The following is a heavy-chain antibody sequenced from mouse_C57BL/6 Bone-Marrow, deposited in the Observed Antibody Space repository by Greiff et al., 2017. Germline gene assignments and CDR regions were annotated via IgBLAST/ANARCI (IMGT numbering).Heavy chain of an antibody. D-gene: IGHD2-2*01. J-gene: IGHJ2*01. CDR2: IYPGDGDT. Sequence: QVHVKQSGAELVKPGASAKISCKASGYAFSSYWMNWVKQRPGKGLEWIGQIYPGDGDTNYNGKFKGKATLTADKSSSTAYMQLSSLTSEDSAVYFCAREGLSGLWLRRRTDYFDYWGQGTTLTVSS. CDR1: GYAFSSYW. V-gene: IGHV1-80*01. CDR3: AREGLSGLWLRRRTDYFDY.